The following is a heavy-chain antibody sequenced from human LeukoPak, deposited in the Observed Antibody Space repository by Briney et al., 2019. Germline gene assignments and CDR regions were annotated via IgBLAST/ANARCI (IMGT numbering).Heavy chain of an antibody. V-gene: IGHV1-18*01. CDR2: ISAYNGNT. D-gene: IGHD2-15*01. CDR3: ARDIVVVVAATPFDY. J-gene: IGHJ4*02. CDR1: GYTFTSYG. Sequence: ASVKVSCKASGYTFTSYGISWVRQAPGQGLEWMGWISAYNGNTNYAQKLQGRVTMTTDTSTSTAYMELRRLRSDDTAVYYCARDIVVVVAATPFDYWGQGTPVTVSS.